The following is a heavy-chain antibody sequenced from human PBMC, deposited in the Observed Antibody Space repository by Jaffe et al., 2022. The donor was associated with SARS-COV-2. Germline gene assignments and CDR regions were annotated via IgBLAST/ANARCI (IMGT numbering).Heavy chain of an antibody. Sequence: QVQLVESGGGVVQPGRSLRLSCAASGFTFSSYGMHWVRQAPGKGLEWVAVISYDGSNKYYADSVKGRFTISRDNSKNTLYLQMNSLRAEDTAVYYCAKPIAAAGSDLDYWGQGTLVTVSS. J-gene: IGHJ4*02. CDR3: AKPIAAAGSDLDY. D-gene: IGHD6-13*01. V-gene: IGHV3-30*18. CDR1: GFTFSSYG. CDR2: ISYDGSNK.